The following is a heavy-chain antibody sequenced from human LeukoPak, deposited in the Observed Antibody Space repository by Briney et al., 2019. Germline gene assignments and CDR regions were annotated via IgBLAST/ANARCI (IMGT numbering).Heavy chain of an antibody. V-gene: IGHV4-59*12. CDR2: VYYGGST. D-gene: IGHD2-15*01. Sequence: SETLSLTCTVSGGSLSGFYWSWIRQPPGKGLEWIGYVYYGGSTTYNPSLRSRVTILVDTSKNQFSLKLSSVTAADTAVYYCARDSADCSGGSCYWDWGQGTLVTVSS. CDR1: GGSLSGFY. J-gene: IGHJ4*02. CDR3: ARDSADCSGGSCYWD.